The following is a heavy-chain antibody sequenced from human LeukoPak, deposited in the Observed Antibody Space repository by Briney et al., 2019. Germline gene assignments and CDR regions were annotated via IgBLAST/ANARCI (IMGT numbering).Heavy chain of an antibody. CDR2: ISYDGSNK. J-gene: IGHJ4*02. CDR1: GFTFSSYA. V-gene: IGHV3-30*04. Sequence: GGSLRLSCAASGFTFSSYAMHWVRQAPGKGLEWVAVISYDGSNKYYADSVKGRFTISRDNSKNTLYLQMNSLRAEDTAVYYCARVSPNTVTTLQYFDYWGQGTLVTVSS. CDR3: ARVSPNTVTTLQYFDY. D-gene: IGHD4-17*01.